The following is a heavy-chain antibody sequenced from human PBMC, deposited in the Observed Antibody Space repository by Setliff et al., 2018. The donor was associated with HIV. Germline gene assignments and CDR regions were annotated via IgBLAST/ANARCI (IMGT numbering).Heavy chain of an antibody. J-gene: IGHJ4*02. CDR3: TRAINAQDYYDSKKEY. CDR2: ISRSSNYI. Sequence: GGSLRLSCAASGFAFTISSMNWVRQAPGKGLEWVSSISRSSNYIYYADSVKGRFTISRDNAKKSLYLQMNSLRAEDTAVYYCTRAINAQDYYDSKKEYWGQGALVTVSS. V-gene: IGHV3-21*01. D-gene: IGHD3-22*01. CDR1: GFAFTISS.